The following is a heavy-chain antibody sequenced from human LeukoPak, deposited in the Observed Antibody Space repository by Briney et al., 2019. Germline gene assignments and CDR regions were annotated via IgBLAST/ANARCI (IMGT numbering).Heavy chain of an antibody. J-gene: IGHJ3*02. CDR3: ARHQWDHDAFDI. D-gene: IGHD1-26*01. Sequence: PGGSLRLSCAASGFTVSSNYMSWVRQAPGKGLEWVSVIYSGGSTYYADSVKGRFTISRDNAKNSLYLQMNSLRAEDTAVYYCARHQWDHDAFDIWGQGTMVTVSS. CDR2: IYSGGST. CDR1: GFTVSSNY. V-gene: IGHV3-66*04.